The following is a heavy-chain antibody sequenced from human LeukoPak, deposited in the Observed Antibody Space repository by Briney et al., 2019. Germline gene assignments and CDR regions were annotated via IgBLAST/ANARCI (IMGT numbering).Heavy chain of an antibody. Sequence: SETLSLTCTVSGGSISSGGYSWSWIRQPPGKGLEWIGYIYYSGSTSYNPSLKSRVIISLDTSKNQFSLKLSSVTAADTAVYYCAKYYGDDPDYHYYMDVWGKGTTVTVSS. CDR1: GGSISSGGYS. J-gene: IGHJ6*03. CDR3: AKYYGDDPDYHYYMDV. D-gene: IGHD4-17*01. V-gene: IGHV4-30-4*07. CDR2: IYYSGST.